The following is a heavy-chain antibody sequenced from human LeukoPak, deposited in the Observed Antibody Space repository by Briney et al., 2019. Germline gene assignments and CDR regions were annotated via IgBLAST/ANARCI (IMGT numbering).Heavy chain of an antibody. D-gene: IGHD1-26*01. CDR1: GITFSDHY. Sequence: GGSLRLSCAASGITFSDHYMAWVRQAPGKGLEWVSVIYSDGNTYYADSVKGRFTISRDNSKNTLYLQMNSLRAEDTAVYYCARDFSGRGDAFDIWGQGTMVTVSS. CDR2: IYSDGNT. V-gene: IGHV3-53*01. J-gene: IGHJ3*02. CDR3: ARDFSGRGDAFDI.